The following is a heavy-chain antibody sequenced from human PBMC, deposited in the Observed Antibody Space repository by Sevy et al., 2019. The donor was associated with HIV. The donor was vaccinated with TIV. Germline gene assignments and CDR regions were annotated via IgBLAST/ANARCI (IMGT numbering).Heavy chain of an antibody. V-gene: IGHV4-59*01. CDR1: GGSMSSYF. D-gene: IGHD1-1*01. Sequence: SETLSLTCSVSGGSMSSYFWTWVRQSPGKGLEWIGNIYFTGNTDYSPSIKSRVTLSLDTSKSQFSLTLKSVTAADTAIYFCARDSTTRPRVLDYWGQGTLVTVSS. J-gene: IGHJ4*02. CDR3: ARDSTTRPRVLDY. CDR2: IYFTGNT.